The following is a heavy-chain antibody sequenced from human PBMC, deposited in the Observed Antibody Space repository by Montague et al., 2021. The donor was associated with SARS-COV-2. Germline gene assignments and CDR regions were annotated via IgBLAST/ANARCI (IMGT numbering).Heavy chain of an antibody. CDR2: IYYSGSA. J-gene: IGHJ4*02. D-gene: IGHD5-12*01. CDR1: GYSIDSGGYF. CDR3: AREAVATGFLFDY. V-gene: IGHV4-31*03. Sequence: TLSLTCTVSGYSIDSGGYFWSWIRQHPGKGLEWIGFIYYSGSADYNPSLESRVSISVDRSKNQFSLKLSSVTAADTAVYYCAREAVATGFLFDYWGQGTLVTVSS.